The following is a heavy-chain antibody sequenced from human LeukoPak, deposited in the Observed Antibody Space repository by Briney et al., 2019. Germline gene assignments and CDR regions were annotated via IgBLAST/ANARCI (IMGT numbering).Heavy chain of an antibody. CDR3: ARRYCSSTSCYGVEWFDP. CDR2: INPNSGGT. J-gene: IGHJ5*02. CDR1: GYTFTGHY. V-gene: IGHV1-2*02. D-gene: IGHD2-2*01. Sequence: ASVKVSCTASGYTFTGHYMHWVRQAPGQGLEWMGWINPNSGGTNYAQKFQGRVTMTRDTSISTAYMELSRLRSDDTAVYYCARRYCSSTSCYGVEWFDPWGQGTLVTVSS.